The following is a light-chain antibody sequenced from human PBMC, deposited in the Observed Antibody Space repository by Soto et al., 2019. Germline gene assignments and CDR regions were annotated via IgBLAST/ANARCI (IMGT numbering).Light chain of an antibody. CDR3: QMWDFNNDHRV. V-gene: IGLV3-21*02. CDR2: DDS. Sequence: SYELTQPPSVSVAPGQTARIPCGGNNIESKSIHWYQQRPGQAPVLVVYDDSHRPSGIPERFSGSNSGNTATLTISRVEAGDEADYYCQMWDFNNDHRVFGGGTQLTVL. J-gene: IGLJ2*01. CDR1: NIESKS.